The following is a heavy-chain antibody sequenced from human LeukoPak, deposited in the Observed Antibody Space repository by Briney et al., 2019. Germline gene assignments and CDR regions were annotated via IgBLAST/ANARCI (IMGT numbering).Heavy chain of an antibody. CDR2: ISNSSSTI. V-gene: IGHV3-48*01. Sequence: GGSLRLSCAASGFTFSLYSINWVRQAPGKGLEWVSYISNSSSTIYYADSVKGRFTISRDNAKNSLYLQMNSLRAEDTAVYYCASRYYYDSKMDYWGQGTLVTVSS. D-gene: IGHD3-22*01. CDR1: GFTFSLYS. J-gene: IGHJ4*02. CDR3: ASRYYYDSKMDY.